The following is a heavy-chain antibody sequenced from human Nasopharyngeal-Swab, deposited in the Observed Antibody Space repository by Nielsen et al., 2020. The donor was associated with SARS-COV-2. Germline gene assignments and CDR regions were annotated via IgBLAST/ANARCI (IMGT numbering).Heavy chain of an antibody. D-gene: IGHD3-3*01. CDR3: ARDDSSNYDFWSGYYTSFDY. CDR1: GYTFTSYG. Sequence: ASVKVSCKVSGYTFTSYGISWVRQAPGQGLEWMGWISAYNGNTNYAQKLQGRVTMTTDTSTSTAYMELRSLRSADTAVYYCARDDSSNYDFWSGYYTSFDYWGQGTLVTVTS. V-gene: IGHV1-18*01. CDR2: ISAYNGNT. J-gene: IGHJ4*02.